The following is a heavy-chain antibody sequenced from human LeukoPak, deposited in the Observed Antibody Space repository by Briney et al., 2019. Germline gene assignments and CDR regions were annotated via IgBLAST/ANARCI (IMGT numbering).Heavy chain of an antibody. D-gene: IGHD3-10*01. CDR2: INHSGTT. J-gene: IGHJ4*02. CDR3: ARGEGSGSYMSYFDY. Sequence: SETLSLTCAVYGGSFSGYYWSWIRQPPGKGLEWIGEINHSGTTNYNPSLETQVTISEDMSKNQFSLKLSSVTAADTAFYYCARGEGSGSYMSYFDYWGQGALVTVSS. V-gene: IGHV4-34*01. CDR1: GGSFSGYY.